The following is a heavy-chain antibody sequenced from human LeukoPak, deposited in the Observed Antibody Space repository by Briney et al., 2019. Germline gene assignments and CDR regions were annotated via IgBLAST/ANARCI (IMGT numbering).Heavy chain of an antibody. CDR3: ARDEGRWYVYYYYGMDV. V-gene: IGHV3-30-3*01. Sequence: GGSLRLSRAASGFTFSSYAMHWVRQAPGKGLEWVAVISYDGSNKYYADSVKGRFTISRDNSKNTLYLQMNSLRAEDTAVYYCARDEGRWYVYYYYGMDVWGQGTTVTVSS. CDR2: ISYDGSNK. CDR1: GFTFSSYA. J-gene: IGHJ6*02. D-gene: IGHD6-13*01.